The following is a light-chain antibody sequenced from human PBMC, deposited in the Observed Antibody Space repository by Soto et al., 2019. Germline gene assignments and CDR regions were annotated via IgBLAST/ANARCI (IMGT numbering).Light chain of an antibody. CDR2: ASS. CDR1: QTINSY. V-gene: IGKV1-39*01. J-gene: IGKJ1*01. CDR3: QQSYSSPKT. Sequence: DIQITQSPSSLSASVGDRVTITCRASQTINSYLNWYQQKPGKAPKLLVFASSNLQSGVPSTFSGSGFGTDFTLTISSLQLEDFATYYCQQSYSSPKTFGQGTKVEIK.